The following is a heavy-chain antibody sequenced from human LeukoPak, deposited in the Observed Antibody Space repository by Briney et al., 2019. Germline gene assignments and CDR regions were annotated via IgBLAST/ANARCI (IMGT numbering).Heavy chain of an antibody. CDR2: IYPGDSDT. CDR1: GYRFTTYW. J-gene: IGHJ3*02. D-gene: IGHD3-10*01. Sequence: GESLKISCKGSGYRFTTYWIAWVRQMPGKGLEWMGIIYPGDSDTTYSPSLQGQVTMSVDKSISTAYLQWSSLKASDTAMYYCASSLDYYYGSGTGAFDIWGQGTMVTVSS. V-gene: IGHV5-51*01. CDR3: ASSLDYYYGSGTGAFDI.